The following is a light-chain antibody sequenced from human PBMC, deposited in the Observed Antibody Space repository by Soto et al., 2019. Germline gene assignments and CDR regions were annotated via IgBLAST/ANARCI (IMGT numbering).Light chain of an antibody. CDR3: MLGTHWPGT. J-gene: IGKJ1*01. CDR2: KVS. CDR1: QSLVYSDGNTY. V-gene: IGKV2-30*01. Sequence: DVVMTQSPLSLPVTLGQPASISCRSSQSLVYSDGNTYLNWFQQRPGQSPRRLIYKVSNRDSGVPDRFSGSGSGTDFTLKISRVEAEDVGVYYCMLGTHWPGTFGQGTKVEIK.